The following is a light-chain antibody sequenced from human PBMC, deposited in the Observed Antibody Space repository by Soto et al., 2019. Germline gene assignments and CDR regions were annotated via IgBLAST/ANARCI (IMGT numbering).Light chain of an antibody. J-gene: IGLJ1*01. Sequence: QSVLPQPPSASGTPRQRVTISCSGSSSNIGINSVSWYQQLPGTAPKLLIYNNNQRPSGVPDRFSGSKSGTSGSLAISGLQSGDEADYYCAAWDDSLNGYVFGTGTKVTVL. CDR3: AAWDDSLNGYV. V-gene: IGLV1-44*01. CDR1: SSNIGINS. CDR2: NNN.